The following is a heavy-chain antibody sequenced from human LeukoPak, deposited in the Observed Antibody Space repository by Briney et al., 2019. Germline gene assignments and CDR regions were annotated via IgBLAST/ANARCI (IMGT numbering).Heavy chain of an antibody. CDR3: ARDPRGYSYGYIDY. CDR1: GFTFSSYS. J-gene: IGHJ4*02. D-gene: IGHD5-18*01. CDR2: IGSSSSTI. V-gene: IGHV3-48*04. Sequence: GGSLRLSCAASGFTFSSYSMNWVRQAPGKGLEWVSYIGSSSSTIYYADSVKGRFTISRDNAKNSLYLQMNSLRAEDTAVYYCARDPRGYSYGYIDYWGQGTLVTVSS.